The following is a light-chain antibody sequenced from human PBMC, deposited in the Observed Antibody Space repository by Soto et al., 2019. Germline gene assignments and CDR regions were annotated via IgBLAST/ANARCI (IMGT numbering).Light chain of an antibody. V-gene: IGKV3-15*01. Sequence: EIVMTQSPATLSVSPGEGATLSCRASQSVRSNVAWYYQKPGQAPRLLIYRASSRAAGLPDRFSGSGSETEFTLTITSLQSEDFAVYYCQHYNNWPAWTFGQGTKVDIK. J-gene: IGKJ1*01. CDR2: RAS. CDR1: QSVRSN. CDR3: QHYNNWPAWT.